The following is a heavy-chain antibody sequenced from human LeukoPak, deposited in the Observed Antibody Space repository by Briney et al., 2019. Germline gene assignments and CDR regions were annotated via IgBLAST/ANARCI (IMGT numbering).Heavy chain of an antibody. J-gene: IGHJ4*02. Sequence: GESLKISCKGSRHSFTSYWIAWVRQMPGKGLEWMGIIYPGDSDTRYSPSFQGQVTISVDKSINTAYLQWSSLKASDTAIYYCARPDSSGWYGGGRGYYFDYWGQGTLVTVSS. CDR3: ARPDSSGWYGGGRGYYFDY. CDR2: IYPGDSDT. V-gene: IGHV5-51*01. D-gene: IGHD6-19*01. CDR1: RHSFTSYW.